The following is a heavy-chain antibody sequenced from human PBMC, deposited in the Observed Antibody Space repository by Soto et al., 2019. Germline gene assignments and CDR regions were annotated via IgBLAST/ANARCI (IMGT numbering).Heavy chain of an antibody. Sequence: GGSLRLSCAASGFTFSNYSINWVRRAPGKGLXWVXXIXSXRXYXXXXDSVKGRFTISRDNAKNSLHLQMNSLRAEDTAVYYGARGTSHPDYWGQGTLVTVSS. CDR2: IXSXRXYX. J-gene: IGHJ4*02. D-gene: IGHD2-2*01. CDR1: GFTFSNYS. V-gene: IGHV3-21*01. CDR3: ARGTSHPDY.